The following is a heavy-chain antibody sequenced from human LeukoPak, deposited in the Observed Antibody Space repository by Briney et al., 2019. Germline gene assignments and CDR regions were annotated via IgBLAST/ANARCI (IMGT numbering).Heavy chain of an antibody. D-gene: IGHD4-17*01. J-gene: IGHJ3*02. CDR3: ARENGDYADAFDI. CDR2: ISSTSGYI. Sequence: PGGTLRLSCAASGFTFTNYRMTWVRQAPGKGLEWVSSISSTSGYIFYADSVQGRFTISRDNAKSSLYLQMNSLRAEDTAVYYCARENGDYADAFDIWGQGTMVTVSS. CDR1: GFTFTNYR. V-gene: IGHV3-21*01.